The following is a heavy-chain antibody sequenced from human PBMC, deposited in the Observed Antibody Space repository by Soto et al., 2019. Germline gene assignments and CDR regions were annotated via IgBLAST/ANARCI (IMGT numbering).Heavy chain of an antibody. CDR2: INAGNGNT. CDR1: GYTFTSYA. V-gene: IGHV1-3*01. J-gene: IGHJ6*02. D-gene: IGHD6-13*01. CDR3: ARDPTPGIAAAGINYYYGMDV. Sequence: ASVKVSCKASGYTFTSYAMHWVRQAPGQRLEWMGWINAGNGNTKYSQKFQGRVTITRDTSASTAYMELSSLRSEDTAVYYCARDPTPGIAAAGINYYYGMDVWGQGTTVTV.